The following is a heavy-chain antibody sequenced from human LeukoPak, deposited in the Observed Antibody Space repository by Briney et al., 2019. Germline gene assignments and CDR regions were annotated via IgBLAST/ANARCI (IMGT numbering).Heavy chain of an antibody. Sequence: SETLSLTCTVSGVSISSSNSYWGWIRQPPGKGLEWIGSIYYSGSTYYNPSLKSRVTISVDTSKNRFSLKLSSVTAADTAVYYCATRRMDGSGGHSDYWGQGTLVTVSS. CDR3: ATRRMDGSGGHSDY. CDR1: GVSISSSNSY. D-gene: IGHD3-10*01. CDR2: IYYSGST. V-gene: IGHV4-39*01. J-gene: IGHJ4*02.